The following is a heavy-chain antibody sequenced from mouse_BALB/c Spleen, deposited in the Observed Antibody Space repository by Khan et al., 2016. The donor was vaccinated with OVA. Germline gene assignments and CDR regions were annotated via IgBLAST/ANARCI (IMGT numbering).Heavy chain of an antibody. CDR2: ISTYSGNI. V-gene: IGHV1S137*01. CDR1: GYTFTDYA. CDR3: ARSVYGNSYAMDY. Sequence: VQLQQSGPELVRPGVSVKISCKGSGYTFTDYAMHWVKQSHAKSLEWIGVISTYSGNINYNQKFKGKATMTVDKSSSTAYMELARLTSEDSAIYYCARSVYGNSYAMDYWGQGTSVTVSS. J-gene: IGHJ4*01. D-gene: IGHD2-1*01.